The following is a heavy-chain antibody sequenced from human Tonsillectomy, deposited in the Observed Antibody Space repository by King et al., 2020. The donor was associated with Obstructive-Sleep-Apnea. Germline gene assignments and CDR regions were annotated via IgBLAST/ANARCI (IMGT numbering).Heavy chain of an antibody. J-gene: IGHJ4*02. CDR1: GFTFSTYS. D-gene: IGHD1-26*01. V-gene: IGHV3-48*04. CDR3: ASGPVGNFDY. CDR2: ISSSGSGI. Sequence: VQLVESGGGLVQPGGSLRLSCAASGFTFSTYSMHWVRQATGKGLEWISYISSSGSGIYYADSVKGRFTISRDNAKNSLYLQMNSLRAEDTAVYSCASGPVGNFDYWGQGTLVTVPS.